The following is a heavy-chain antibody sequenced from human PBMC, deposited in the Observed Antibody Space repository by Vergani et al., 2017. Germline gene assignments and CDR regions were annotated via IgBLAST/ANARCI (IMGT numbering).Heavy chain of an antibody. CDR2: INHSGST. J-gene: IGHJ6*03. V-gene: IGHV4-34*01. D-gene: IGHD2-2*02. Sequence: QVQLQQWGAGLLKPSETLSLTCAVYGGSFSGYYWSWIRQPPGKGLEWIGEINHSGSTNYNPSLKSRFTISVDTSKNQFSLKLSSVTAADTAVYYCASFPHRAYCSSTSCYINYYYYMDVWGKGTTVTVAS. CDR1: GGSFSGYY. CDR3: ASFPHRAYCSSTSCYINYYYYMDV.